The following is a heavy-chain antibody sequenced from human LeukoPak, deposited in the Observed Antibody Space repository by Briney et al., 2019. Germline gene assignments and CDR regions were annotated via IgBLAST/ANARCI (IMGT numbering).Heavy chain of an antibody. CDR3: AREDCSGGSCYFFDP. V-gene: IGHV1-18*04. CDR1: GYTFTSYG. Sequence: VSVKVSCKASGYTFTSYGISWVRQAPGQGLEWMGWISAYNGNTNYAQKLQGRVTMTTDTSTSTAYMELRSLRSDDTAVYYCAREDCSGGSCYFFDPWGQGTLVTVSS. D-gene: IGHD2-15*01. CDR2: ISAYNGNT. J-gene: IGHJ5*02.